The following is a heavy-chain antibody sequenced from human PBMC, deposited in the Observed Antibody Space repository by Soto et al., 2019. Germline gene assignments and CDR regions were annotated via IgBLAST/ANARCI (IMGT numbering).Heavy chain of an antibody. Sequence: GESLKISCKGSGYSFTSYWIGWERQMPGKGLEGMGIIYPGDSDTRYSPSFQGQVTISAEQSLSTAYLQWSSLKASDTAMYYCAIGILTGYYFDYWGQGTLVTVSS. CDR1: GYSFTSYW. D-gene: IGHD3-9*01. CDR3: AIGILTGYYFDY. V-gene: IGHV5-51*01. CDR2: IYPGDSDT. J-gene: IGHJ4*02.